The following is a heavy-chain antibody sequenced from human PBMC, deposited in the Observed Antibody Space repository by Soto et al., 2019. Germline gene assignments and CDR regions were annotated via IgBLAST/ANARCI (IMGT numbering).Heavy chain of an antibody. CDR1: GFTFSSYW. Sequence: GGSLRLSCGASGFTFSSYWMSWVRQAPGKGLEWVSNIKQDGSEKYYVDSVKGRFTISRDNARNSMSLQMQSMRAEDKAVYYCARTYSSSWYENDYWGQGTLVTVSS. CDR2: IKQDGSEK. D-gene: IGHD6-13*01. V-gene: IGHV3-7*03. CDR3: ARTYSSSWYENDY. J-gene: IGHJ4*02.